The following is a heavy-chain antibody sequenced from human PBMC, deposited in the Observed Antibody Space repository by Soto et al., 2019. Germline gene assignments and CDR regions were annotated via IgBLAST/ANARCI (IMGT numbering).Heavy chain of an antibody. J-gene: IGHJ4*02. Sequence: QVQLVESGGGVVQPGRSLRLSCAASGFTFSSYAMHWVRQAPGKGLEWVAVISCDGSNKYYADSVKGRFTISRDNSKNTLYLQMNSLRAEDTAVYYCASLPSYYYDSSGSDYWGQGTLVTVSS. CDR3: ASLPSYYYDSSGSDY. CDR2: ISCDGSNK. CDR1: GFTFSSYA. D-gene: IGHD3-22*01. V-gene: IGHV3-30-3*01.